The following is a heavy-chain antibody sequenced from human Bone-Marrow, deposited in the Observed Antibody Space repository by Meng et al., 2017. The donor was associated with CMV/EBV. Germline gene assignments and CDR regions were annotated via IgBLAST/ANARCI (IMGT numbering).Heavy chain of an antibody. Sequence: GYYGSWIRQPPGRGLGWIGEINHSGSTNYNPSLKSRVTISVDTSKNQFSLKLSSVTAADTAVYYCARWGKRLGYCSSTSCYLSWFDPWGQGTLVTVSS. D-gene: IGHD2-2*03. V-gene: IGHV4-34*01. CDR2: INHSGST. J-gene: IGHJ5*02. CDR3: ARWGKRLGYCSSTSCYLSWFDP. CDR1: GYY.